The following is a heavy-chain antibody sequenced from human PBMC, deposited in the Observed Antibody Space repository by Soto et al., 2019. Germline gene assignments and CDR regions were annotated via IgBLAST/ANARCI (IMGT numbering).Heavy chain of an antibody. CDR1: GFSFSSYA. CDR3: TKDTSGKIDRGMTYDTSDF. CDR2: ITISGDFT. J-gene: IGHJ4*02. Sequence: EVQLLESGGDLVQPGGSLRLSCAASGFSFSSYAMTWVRQAPGKGLEWVSTITISGDFTHYADSVKGRFTISRDNSKNTLYLQLDNLRAEDTAVYFCTKDTSGKIDRGMTYDTSDFWGQGTLVTVSS. V-gene: IGHV3-23*01. D-gene: IGHD1-26*01.